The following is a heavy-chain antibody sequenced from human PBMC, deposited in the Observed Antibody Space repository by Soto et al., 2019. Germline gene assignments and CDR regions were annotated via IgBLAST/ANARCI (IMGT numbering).Heavy chain of an antibody. J-gene: IGHJ4*02. CDR1: GFTYSNYA. D-gene: IGHD5-12*01. CDR2: IRGSGGST. V-gene: IGHV3-23*01. Sequence: PGGSLRLPCSPSGFTYSNYAMSWVRQAPRKGLEWVSDIRGSGGSTYYADSVKWRFTISRDNSKHTLYLQMNSLRAEDAAVFLCEKRREVARKGFDYWGQGALVTVSS. CDR3: EKRREVARKGFDY.